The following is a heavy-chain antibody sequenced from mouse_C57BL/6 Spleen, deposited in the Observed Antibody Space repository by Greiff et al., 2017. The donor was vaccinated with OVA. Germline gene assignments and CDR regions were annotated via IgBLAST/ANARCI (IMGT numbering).Heavy chain of an antibody. CDR2: IRNKANGDTT. CDR1: GFTFTDYY. Sequence: EVKLMESGGGLVQPGGSLSLSCAASGFTFTDYYMSWVRQPPGKALEWLGFIRNKANGDTTEYSASVKGRFTISRDNSQSILYLQMNALRAEDSATYYCARYNDYVYFDYWGQGTTLTVSS. J-gene: IGHJ2*01. V-gene: IGHV7-3*01. CDR3: ARYNDYVYFDY. D-gene: IGHD2-4*01.